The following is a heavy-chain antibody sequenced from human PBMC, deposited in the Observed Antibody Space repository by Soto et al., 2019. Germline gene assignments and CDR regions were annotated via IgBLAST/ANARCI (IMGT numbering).Heavy chain of an antibody. D-gene: IGHD1-1*01. CDR2: INPNSGGT. J-gene: IGHJ4*02. V-gene: IGHV1-2*02. Sequence: ASVKGSCKASGYNFSDYYIPCVRQSPGQGLEWMGWINPNSGGTKYAPKFQGGVTMTRDTSITTAYMELSRLRSGDTAMYYCAREPATAKPEGVDFWGQGTLVTVSS. CDR1: GYNFSDYY. CDR3: AREPATAKPEGVDF.